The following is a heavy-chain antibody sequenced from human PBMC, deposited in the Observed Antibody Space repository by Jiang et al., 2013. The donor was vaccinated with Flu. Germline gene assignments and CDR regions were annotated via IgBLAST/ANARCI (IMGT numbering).Heavy chain of an antibody. CDR2: IYHSGST. CDR3: ARGGGNTDAFDI. D-gene: IGHD4-23*01. J-gene: IGHJ3*02. Sequence: GSGLVKPSQTLSLTCAVSGGSISSGGYSWSWIRQPPGKGLEWIGYIYHSGSTYYNPSLKSRVTISVDRSKNQFSLKLSSVTAADTAVYYCARGGGNTDAFDIWGQGTMGHRLF. CDR1: GGSISSGGYS. V-gene: IGHV4-30-2*01.